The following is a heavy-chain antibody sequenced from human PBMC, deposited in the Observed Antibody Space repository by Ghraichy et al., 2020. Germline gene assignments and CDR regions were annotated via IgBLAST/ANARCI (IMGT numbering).Heavy chain of an antibody. D-gene: IGHD6-19*01. CDR2: ITWNSAST. CDR1: GFTFSGYA. CDR3: AKTGDSGWFYDY. J-gene: IGHJ4*02. Sequence: GGSLRLSCAASGFTFSGYAMSWVRQAPGKGLEWVSTITWNSASTRYADSVKGRSTISRDNYKNAVYLQVTSLREDDTDVYFCAKTGDSGWFYDYWGRGTLVTVSS. V-gene: IGHV3-23*01.